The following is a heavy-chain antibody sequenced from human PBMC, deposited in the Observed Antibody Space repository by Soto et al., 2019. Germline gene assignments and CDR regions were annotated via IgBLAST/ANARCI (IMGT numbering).Heavy chain of an antibody. J-gene: IGHJ5*02. V-gene: IGHV4-34*01. D-gene: IGHD2-15*01. CDR2: INHSGGT. CDR1: GGSFSGYY. CDR3: ARDRVVDATFSKYNRFDP. Sequence: SEALSLTCAVYGGSFSGYYWTWIRHPPGKGLEWIGEINHSGGTNYNPSLKSRVTISVDTSKNQFSLKLTSVTAADTAIYYCARDRVVDATFSKYNRFDPWGQGTLVTVSS.